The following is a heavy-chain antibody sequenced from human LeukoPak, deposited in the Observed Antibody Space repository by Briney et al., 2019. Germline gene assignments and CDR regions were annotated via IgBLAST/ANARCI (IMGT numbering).Heavy chain of an antibody. J-gene: IGHJ4*02. CDR1: GFTFSSYG. D-gene: IGHD6-19*01. Sequence: GGSLRLSCAASGFTFSSYGMHWVRQAPGKGLEWVAVKWYDGSNKYYADSVKGRFTIPRDNSKNTLYLQMNSLRAEDTAVYYCARGLRGSGWYSVYFDYWGQGTLVTVSS. V-gene: IGHV3-33*01. CDR2: KWYDGSNK. CDR3: ARGLRGSGWYSVYFDY.